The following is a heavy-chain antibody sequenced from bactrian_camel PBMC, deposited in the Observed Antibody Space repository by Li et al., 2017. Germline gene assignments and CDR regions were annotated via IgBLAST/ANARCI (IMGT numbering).Heavy chain of an antibody. Sequence: EVQLVESGGGLVQPGGSLRLSCVVSGFKFSIYDMNWVRQAPGQGLEWVSGINNDGGNTYYADSVKGRFTLSQDRSKNTASLQMNSLKPEDTAMYYCAEAASLYRCAYWTTWVTDFRYWGQGTQVTVS. D-gene: IGHD3*01. CDR1: GFKFSIYD. J-gene: IGHJ6*01. V-gene: IGHV3S40*01. CDR3: AEAASLYRCAYWTTWVTDFRY. CDR2: INNDGGNT.